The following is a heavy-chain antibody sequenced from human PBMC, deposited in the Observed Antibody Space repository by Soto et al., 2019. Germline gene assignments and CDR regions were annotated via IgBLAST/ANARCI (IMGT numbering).Heavy chain of an antibody. J-gene: IGHJ3*02. D-gene: IGHD2-15*01. CDR2: MNPNSGNT. CDR1: GYTFTSYD. CDR3: ARGLYCSGGSCYSVAFDI. V-gene: IGHV1-8*01. Sequence: ASVKVSCKASGYTFTSYDINWVRQATGQGLEWMGWMNPNSGNTGYAQKFQGRVTMARNTSISTAYMELSSLRSEDTAVYYCARGLYCSGGSCYSVAFDIWGQGTMVTVSS.